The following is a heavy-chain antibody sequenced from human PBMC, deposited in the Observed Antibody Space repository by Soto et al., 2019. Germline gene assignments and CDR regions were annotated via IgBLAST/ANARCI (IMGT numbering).Heavy chain of an antibody. D-gene: IGHD3-16*01. Sequence: GGSLRLSCAASGFTFSSYGMHWVRQAPGKGLEWVAVIWYDGSNKYYADSVKGRFTISRDNSKSTLYLQMNSLRAEDTAVYYCARDPYESVFETLYYYYGMDVWGQGTTVTVSS. CDR2: IWYDGSNK. CDR3: ARDPYESVFETLYYYYGMDV. CDR1: GFTFSSYG. J-gene: IGHJ6*02. V-gene: IGHV3-33*01.